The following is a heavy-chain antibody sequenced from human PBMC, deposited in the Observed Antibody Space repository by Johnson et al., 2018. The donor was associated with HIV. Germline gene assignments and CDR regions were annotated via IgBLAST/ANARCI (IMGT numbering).Heavy chain of an antibody. CDR1: GFTFSSYG. CDR2: IRYDGSNK. J-gene: IGHJ3*02. D-gene: IGHD7-27*01. Sequence: QVQLVESGGGVVQPGRSLRLSCAASGFTFSSYGMHWVRQAPGKGLEWVAFIRYDGSNKYYADSVKGRFTISRDNSKNTLYLQMNSLRAEDTAVYYCARDGELGDAFDIWGQGTMVTVSS. V-gene: IGHV3-30*02. CDR3: ARDGELGDAFDI.